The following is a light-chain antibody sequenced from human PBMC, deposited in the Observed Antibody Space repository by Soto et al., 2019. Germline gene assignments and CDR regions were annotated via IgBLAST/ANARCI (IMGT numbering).Light chain of an antibody. CDR1: SSDVGGYNY. CDR3: SSYTSSSTL. V-gene: IGLV2-14*01. Sequence: QSVLTQPASVSGSPGQSITISCTGTSSDVGGYNYVSWYQQHPGKAPKLMIYAVTDRPSGVSSRISGSKSGNTASLTISGLQAEDEADYYCSSYTSSSTLFGTGTKVTVL. CDR2: AVT. J-gene: IGLJ1*01.